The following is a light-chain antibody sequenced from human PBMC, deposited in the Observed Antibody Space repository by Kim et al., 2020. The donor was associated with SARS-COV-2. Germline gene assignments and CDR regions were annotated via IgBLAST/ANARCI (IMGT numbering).Light chain of an antibody. CDR2: AAS. CDR3: QQSYSTPLT. J-gene: IGKJ4*01. Sequence: DIQMTQSPSSLSASVGDRVTITCRASQSIISYLNWYQQKPGKAPKLLIYAASSLQSGVPSRFSGSGSGTDFTLTISSLQPEDFATYYSQQSYSTPLTFGGGTKVDIK. V-gene: IGKV1-39*01. CDR1: QSIISY.